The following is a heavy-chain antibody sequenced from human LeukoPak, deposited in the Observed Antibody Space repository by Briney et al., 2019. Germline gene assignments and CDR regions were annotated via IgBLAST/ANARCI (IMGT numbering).Heavy chain of an antibody. J-gene: IGHJ4*02. V-gene: IGHV4-34*01. CDR1: GGSFSNYY. CDR3: AKSGGYGLIDK. Sequence: SETLSLTCAVYGGSFSNYYWSWIRQSPGKGLEWIGEITHSGSTNYNPSLKSRVTISVDTSKNQFSLKLSSVTAADTAVYYCAKSGGYGLIDKWGQGTLVTVSS. D-gene: IGHD1-26*01. CDR2: ITHSGST.